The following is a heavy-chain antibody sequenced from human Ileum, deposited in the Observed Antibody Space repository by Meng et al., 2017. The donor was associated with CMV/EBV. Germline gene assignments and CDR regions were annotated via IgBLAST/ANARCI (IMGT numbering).Heavy chain of an antibody. CDR3: ARGVNYYPISGYKYYDQ. D-gene: IGHD3-22*01. CDR1: GGSICRGYYY. CDR2: IYYSGST. J-gene: IGHJ4*02. Sequence: QDQLRGSGPARVNPSQPRSLTCPCPGGSICRGYYYWSWIRQSPGKGLEGIGYIYYSGSTYYNPSLKCRLIISVDTSKNQFSLKLSSVTAADTAVYFCARGVNYYPISGYKYYDQWGQGTLVTVSS. V-gene: IGHV4-30-4*08.